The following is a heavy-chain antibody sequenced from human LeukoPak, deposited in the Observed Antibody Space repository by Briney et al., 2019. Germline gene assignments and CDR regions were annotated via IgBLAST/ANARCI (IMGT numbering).Heavy chain of an antibody. CDR1: GYTFTSYY. V-gene: IGHV1-46*01. J-gene: IGHJ4*02. D-gene: IGHD3-10*01. Sequence: ASVKVSCKASGYTFTSYYMHWVRQAPGQGPEWRGIINPSGGSTSYAQKFQGRVTMTRDTSTSTVYMELSSLRSEDTAVYYCARDLRTYYYGSGSYYKEGYFDYWGQGTLVTVSS. CDR2: INPSGGST. CDR3: ARDLRTYYYGSGSYYKEGYFDY.